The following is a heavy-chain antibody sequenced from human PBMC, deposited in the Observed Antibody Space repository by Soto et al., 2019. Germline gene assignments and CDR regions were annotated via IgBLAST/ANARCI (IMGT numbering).Heavy chain of an antibody. V-gene: IGHV3-30-3*01. J-gene: IGHJ4*02. CDR1: GFTFSSYA. D-gene: IGHD5-12*01. CDR3: ARVNVGWLRGPFDY. CDR2: ISYDGSNK. Sequence: QVQLVESGGGVVQPGRSLRLSCAASGFTFSSYAMHWVRQAPGKGLEWVAVISYDGSNKYYADSVKGRFTISRDNSKNTLYLQMNSLRAEDTAVYYCARVNVGWLRGPFDYWGQGTLVTVSS.